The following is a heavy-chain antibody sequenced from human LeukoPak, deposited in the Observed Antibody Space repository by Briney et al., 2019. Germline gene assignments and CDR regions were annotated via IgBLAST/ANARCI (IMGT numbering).Heavy chain of an antibody. CDR3: ARDPYSGSYGDYYYMDV. V-gene: IGHV3-21*01. CDR1: GFIFSDFS. Sequence: GGSLRLSCAVSGFIFSDFSMSWVRQAPGKGLEWVSSITSSGTYIYYADSVKGRFTISRDNAKNSLYLQMNSLRPEDTAVYYCARDPYSGSYGDYYYMDVWGKGTTVTISS. D-gene: IGHD1-26*01. J-gene: IGHJ6*03. CDR2: ITSSGTYI.